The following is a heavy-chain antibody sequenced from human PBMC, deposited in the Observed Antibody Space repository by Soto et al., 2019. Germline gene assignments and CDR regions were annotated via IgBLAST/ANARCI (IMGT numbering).Heavy chain of an antibody. J-gene: IGHJ6*02. V-gene: IGHV3-30*18. CDR3: AKSHCSSTSCYPLYYYYYGMDV. CDR1: GFSISNYG. Sequence: GGSLRLSCAASGFSISNYGMHWVRQAPGKGLEWVAVTSYDETNKYYADSVKGRFTISRDSSKSTLYLQMNSLRAEDTAVYFCAKSHCSSTSCYPLYYYYYGMDVWGQGTTVTVSS. CDR2: TSYDETNK. D-gene: IGHD2-2*01.